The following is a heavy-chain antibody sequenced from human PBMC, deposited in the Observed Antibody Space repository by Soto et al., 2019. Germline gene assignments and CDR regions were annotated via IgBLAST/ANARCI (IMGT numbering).Heavy chain of an antibody. CDR2: IWYHGNTY. CDR1: RFTFSTYV. CDR3: ARDRGYGGNYVFDF. V-gene: IGHV3-33*01. Sequence: PGGSLRISCTTSRFTFSTYVMHFVPHAPGKGLEWVATIWYHGNTYYYKDSIKGRFAVSRDNSKNTVFLQMNTLRAEDTATYYCARDRGYGGNYVFDFWGLGTLVTVSS. J-gene: IGHJ4*02. D-gene: IGHD4-4*01.